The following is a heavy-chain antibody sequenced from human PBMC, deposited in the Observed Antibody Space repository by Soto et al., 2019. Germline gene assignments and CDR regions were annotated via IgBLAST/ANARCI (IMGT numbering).Heavy chain of an antibody. CDR3: ARGQGTRENWFDP. CDR2: IYHSGST. J-gene: IGHJ5*02. D-gene: IGHD3-10*01. CDR1: GGSISSSNW. Sequence: SETLSLTCAVSGGSISSSNWWSGVRQPPGNGLEWIGEIYHSGSTNYNPSLKSRVTISVDKSKNQFSLKLSSVTAADTAVYYCARGQGTRENWFDPWGQGTLVTVSS. V-gene: IGHV4-4*02.